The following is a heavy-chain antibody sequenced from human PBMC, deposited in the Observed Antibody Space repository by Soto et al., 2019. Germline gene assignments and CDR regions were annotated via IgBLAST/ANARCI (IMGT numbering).Heavy chain of an antibody. CDR2: ISYDGSNK. V-gene: IGHV3-30*03. CDR1: GFTFSSYG. Sequence: PGGSLRLSCAASGFTFSSYGMHWVRQAPGKGLEWVAVISYDGSNKYYADSVKGRFTISRDNSKNTLYLQMNSLRAEDTAVYYCIAEPEWKVHWRDYWGQGTLVTVSS. J-gene: IGHJ4*02. CDR3: IAEPEWKVHWRDY. D-gene: IGHD3-3*01.